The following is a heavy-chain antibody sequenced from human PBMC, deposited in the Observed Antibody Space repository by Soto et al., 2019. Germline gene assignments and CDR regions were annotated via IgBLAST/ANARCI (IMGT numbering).Heavy chain of an antibody. CDR2: ISDDGSQK. CDR1: GFTFRTYG. Sequence: GGSLRLSCAASGFTFRTYGMHWVRQAPGKGLEWVAFISDDGSQKYYGDSVKGRVTISRDNSKNTLSLRMISLRTEDTSVYYCAKEAPGGWHFFDTWGQGTLVTVSS. D-gene: IGHD6-19*01. J-gene: IGHJ4*02. CDR3: AKEAPGGWHFFDT. V-gene: IGHV3-30*18.